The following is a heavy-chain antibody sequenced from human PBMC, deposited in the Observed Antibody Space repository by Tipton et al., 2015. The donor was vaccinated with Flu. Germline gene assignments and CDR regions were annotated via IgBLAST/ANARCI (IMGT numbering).Heavy chain of an antibody. CDR1: GYIFTNYW. CDR3: VRPATAYNSDDY. J-gene: IGHJ4*02. V-gene: IGHV5-51*03. Sequence: QSGAEVKKPGESLKISCKTSGYIFTNYWIGWVRQMPGKGLEWMGMIYPGDSDTSYGPSSQGQFTMSVDNSISTVYLQWSSLETSDTAVYYCVRPATAYNSDDYWGQGILVTVSS. D-gene: IGHD6-25*01. CDR2: IYPGDSDT.